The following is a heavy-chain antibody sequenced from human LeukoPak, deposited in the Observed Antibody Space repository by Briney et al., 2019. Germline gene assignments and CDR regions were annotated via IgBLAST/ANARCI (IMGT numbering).Heavy chain of an antibody. Sequence: PGGSLRLSCAASGITFSSYAMSWVRQAPGKGLEWVSGIIDNGYITYYANSVRGRFTISRDNSKNTLFLQMNSLRAEDTAVYYCAKLGGQEVHNYYVAVWGKGTTVAVSS. V-gene: IGHV3-23*01. D-gene: IGHD3-16*01. CDR2: IIDNGYIT. J-gene: IGHJ6*03. CDR1: GITFSSYA. CDR3: AKLGGQEVHNYYVAV.